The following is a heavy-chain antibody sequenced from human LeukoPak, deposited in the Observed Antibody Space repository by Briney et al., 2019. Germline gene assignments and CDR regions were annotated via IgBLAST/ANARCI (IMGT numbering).Heavy chain of an antibody. CDR3: ALPYDPHGY. CDR2: INHSGST. D-gene: IGHD3-3*01. J-gene: IGHJ4*02. CDR1: GGSFSGYY. Sequence: SETLSLTCAVYGGSFSGYYWSWIRQPPGKGLEWIGEINHSGSTNYNPSLKSRVTISVDTSKNQFSLKLSSVTAADTAVYYCALPYDPHGYWGQGTLVTVSS. V-gene: IGHV4-34*01.